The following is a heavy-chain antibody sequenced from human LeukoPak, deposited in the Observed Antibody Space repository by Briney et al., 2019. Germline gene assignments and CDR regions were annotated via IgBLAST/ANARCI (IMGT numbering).Heavy chain of an antibody. V-gene: IGHV1-2*02. CDR1: RYTFTGYY. CDR3: VRDGYYDSSGSTLVAFDL. D-gene: IGHD3-22*01. CDR2: INPNSGGT. J-gene: IGHJ3*01. Sequence: AAVKVSCKASRYTFTGYYMHGVRQAPGQGLEWMGWINPNSGGTNYAQKFQGRVTMTRDTSISTAYMELSRLRSDDTAVYYCVRDGYYDSSGSTLVAFDLWGQGTMVSVSS.